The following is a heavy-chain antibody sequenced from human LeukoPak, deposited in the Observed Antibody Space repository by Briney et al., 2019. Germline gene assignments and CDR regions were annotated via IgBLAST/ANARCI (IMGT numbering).Heavy chain of an antibody. CDR2: ISGSGGST. CDR1: GFTFSSYA. Sequence: GGSLRLSCAASGFTFSSYAMSWVRQAPGKGLEWVSAISGSGGSTYYADSVKGRFTISRDNSKNTLYLQMNSLRAEDTAVYYCAKVPSPFGVVRYLDYWGQGTLVTVSS. CDR3: AKVPSPFGVVRYLDY. J-gene: IGHJ4*02. V-gene: IGHV3-23*01. D-gene: IGHD3-3*01.